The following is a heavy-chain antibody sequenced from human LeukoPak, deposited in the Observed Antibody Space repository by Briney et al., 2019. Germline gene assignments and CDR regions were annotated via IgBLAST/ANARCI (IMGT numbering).Heavy chain of an antibody. Sequence: SETLSLTCTVSGGSISSSSYYWVWIRQPPGKGLEWIGSIYYSGSTYYNPSLKSRVTISVDTSKNQFSLKLSSVTAADTAVYYCANRRAAGFDYWGQGTLVTVSS. J-gene: IGHJ4*02. CDR2: IYYSGST. CDR1: GGSISSSSYY. V-gene: IGHV4-39*01. D-gene: IGHD6-13*01. CDR3: ANRRAAGFDY.